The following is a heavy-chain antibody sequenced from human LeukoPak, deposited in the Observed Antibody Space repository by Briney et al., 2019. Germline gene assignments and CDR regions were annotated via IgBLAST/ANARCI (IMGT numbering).Heavy chain of an antibody. Sequence: PGGSLRLSCAASGITFSDSYMTWVRQAPGKGVEWVAYISGSGHDINYSDSVKGRFTISRDNAKNSLYLQMSSLRVEDTAVYYCTRDPRHFDSCGQGTLVTVSS. CDR1: GITFSDSY. D-gene: IGHD6-6*01. V-gene: IGHV3-11*04. CDR2: ISGSGHDI. CDR3: TRDPRHFDS. J-gene: IGHJ5*01.